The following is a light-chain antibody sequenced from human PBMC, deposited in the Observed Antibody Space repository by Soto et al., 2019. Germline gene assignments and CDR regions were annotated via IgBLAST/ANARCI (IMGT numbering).Light chain of an antibody. CDR3: HRYGYGSDS. CDR1: ETVTSRY. J-gene: IGKJ5*01. CDR2: AAS. V-gene: IGKV3-20*01. Sequence: EIVLTQSPGTLSLSPGERATLSCRASETVTSRYLAWYQQKPGQAPRLLISAASSRATGIPDRFSGSGSGTDFTLTISRLEPEDAAVYYCHRYGYGSDSFGQGTRLEIK.